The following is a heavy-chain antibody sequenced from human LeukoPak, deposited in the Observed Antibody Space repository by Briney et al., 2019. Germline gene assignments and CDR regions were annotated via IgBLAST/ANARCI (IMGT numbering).Heavy chain of an antibody. Sequence: PSETLSLTCAVYGGSFSGYYWSWIRQPPGKGLEWIGQINHSGSTNYNPSLKSRVTISVDTSKNQFSLKLSSVTAADTAVYYCARVREHDYVWGTYRCFDYRGQGTLVTVSS. CDR2: INHSGST. D-gene: IGHD3-16*02. CDR3: ARVREHDYVWGTYRCFDY. V-gene: IGHV4-34*01. CDR1: GGSFSGYY. J-gene: IGHJ4*02.